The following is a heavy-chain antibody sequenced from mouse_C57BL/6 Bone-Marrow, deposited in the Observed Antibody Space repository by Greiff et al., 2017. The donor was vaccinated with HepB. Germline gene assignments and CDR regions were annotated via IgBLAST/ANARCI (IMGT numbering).Heavy chain of an antibody. CDR3: AREGYYEDVDY. J-gene: IGHJ2*01. CDR1: GYTFTSYW. D-gene: IGHD2-3*01. V-gene: IGHV1-69*01. Sequence: VQLQQPGAELVMPGASVKLSCKASGYTFTSYWMHWVKQRPGQGLEWIGEIDPSDSYTNYNQKFKGKSTLTVDKSSSTAYMQLSSLTSEDSAVYYCAREGYYEDVDYWGQGTTLTVSS. CDR2: IDPSDSYT.